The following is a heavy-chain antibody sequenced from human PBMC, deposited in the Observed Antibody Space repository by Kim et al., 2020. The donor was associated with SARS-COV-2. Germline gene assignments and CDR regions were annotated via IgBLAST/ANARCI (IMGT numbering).Heavy chain of an antibody. V-gene: IGHV5-51*01. D-gene: IGHD5-12*01. CDR2: IYPGDSDT. CDR3: ARRGYSGYDPTAYDY. J-gene: IGHJ4*02. CDR1: GYSFTSYW. Sequence: GESLKISCKGSGYSFTSYWIGWVRQMPGKGLEWMGIIYPGDSDTRYSPSFQGQVTISADKSISTAYLQWSSLKASDTAMYYCARRGYSGYDPTAYDYWGQGTLVTVSS.